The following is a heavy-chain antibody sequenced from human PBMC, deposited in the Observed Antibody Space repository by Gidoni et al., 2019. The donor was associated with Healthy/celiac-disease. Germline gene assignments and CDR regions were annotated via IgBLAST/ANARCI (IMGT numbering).Heavy chain of an antibody. J-gene: IGHJ6*02. Sequence: QVQLVESGGGVVQPGRSLRLSCAASGFTFRSYGMHWVRQAPGKGLEGVVVIWYDGSNKYYADSVKGRFTIYRDNSTQSLYLHMNSLGAEDTAVYYCARVGAAGGYYYYYGMDVWGQGTTVTVSS. D-gene: IGHD6-13*01. V-gene: IGHV3-33*01. CDR2: IWYDGSNK. CDR1: GFTFRSYG. CDR3: ARVGAAGGYYYYYGMDV.